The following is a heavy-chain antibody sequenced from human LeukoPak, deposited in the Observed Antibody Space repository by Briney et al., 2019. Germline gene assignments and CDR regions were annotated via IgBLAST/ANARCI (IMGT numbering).Heavy chain of an antibody. Sequence: ASVKVSCKASGYTFTKYYIHWVRQAPGQGLEWMGIINPSAGSTNYAQKFQGRVTLTRDTSTSTAYMELRSLRSDDTAVYYCARDLKRGYSSGRYSWGTGSSNDYWGQGTLVTVSS. V-gene: IGHV1-46*01. CDR1: GYTFTKYY. CDR3: ARDLKRGYSSGRYSWGTGSSNDY. CDR2: INPSAGST. J-gene: IGHJ4*02. D-gene: IGHD6-19*01.